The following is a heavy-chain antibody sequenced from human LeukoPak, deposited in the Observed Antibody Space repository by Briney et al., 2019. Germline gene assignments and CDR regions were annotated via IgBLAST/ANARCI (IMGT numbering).Heavy chain of an antibody. J-gene: IGHJ3*02. CDR1: GYTFTSYG. CDR3: ARGRLSVVVDAFDI. D-gene: IGHD2-15*01. Sequence: GASVKVSCKASGYTFTSYGINWVRQAPGQGLEWMGWISTYNGNTNYAQKLQGRVTMTTDTSTSTAYMELRSLRSDDTAVYYCARGRLSVVVDAFDIWGQGTLVTVSS. V-gene: IGHV1-18*01. CDR2: ISTYNGNT.